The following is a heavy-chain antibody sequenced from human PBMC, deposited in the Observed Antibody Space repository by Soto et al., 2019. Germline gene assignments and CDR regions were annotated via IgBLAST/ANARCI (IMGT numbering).Heavy chain of an antibody. CDR3: ARSYSSGWEFDY. D-gene: IGHD6-19*01. V-gene: IGHV3-11*01. CDR2: ISSTGTTI. CDR1: GFTFSNYY. J-gene: IGHJ4*02. Sequence: GGSLRLSCGASGFTFSNYYMSWIRQAPGKGLEWVSYISSTGTTIYYADSVKVRFTVTRDNAQNSLSLKLNSLGVEDTAVYYCARSYSSGWEFDYWGQGTQVTVSS.